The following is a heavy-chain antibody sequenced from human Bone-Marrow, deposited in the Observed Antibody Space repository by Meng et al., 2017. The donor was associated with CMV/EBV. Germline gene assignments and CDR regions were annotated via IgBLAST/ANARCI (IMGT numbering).Heavy chain of an antibody. D-gene: IGHD2/OR15-2a*01. Sequence: GESLKISCAASGFSVRNVYMSWVRQAPGKGLDWVSVIYAGGSAYYADSVKGRFTISRDNSKNTLYLQMNSLRAEDTAVYYCAKDFSFDYWGQGTLVTVSS. J-gene: IGHJ4*02. CDR3: AKDFSFDY. CDR1: GFSVRNVY. CDR2: IYAGGSA. V-gene: IGHV3-53*01.